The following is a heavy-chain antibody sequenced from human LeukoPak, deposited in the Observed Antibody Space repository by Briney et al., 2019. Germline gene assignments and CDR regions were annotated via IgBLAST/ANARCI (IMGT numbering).Heavy chain of an antibody. Sequence: GGSLRLSCAASGFTFNTYTMHWVRQAPGKGLEWVAVISHDGSNKYYADSVKGRFTISRDNSKNTLYLQMNSLRAEDTAVYYCARDTPDSSGYYYGGVFDYWGQGTLVTVSS. CDR1: GFTFNTYT. CDR2: ISHDGSNK. D-gene: IGHD3-22*01. V-gene: IGHV3-30*04. J-gene: IGHJ4*02. CDR3: ARDTPDSSGYYYGGVFDY.